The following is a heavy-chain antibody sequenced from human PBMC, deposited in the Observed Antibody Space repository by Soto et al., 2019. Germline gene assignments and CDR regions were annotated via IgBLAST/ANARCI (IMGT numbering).Heavy chain of an antibody. J-gene: IGHJ4*02. CDR3: ARGRYGEY. D-gene: IGHD3-10*01. Sequence: QVHLVQSGAEVKKPGSSVKVSCKGSGYAFTTYGITWVRQAPGQGLEWMGWISAHNGNTNYAHNLQGRVTVTRDTSTSTAYMELRSLRSDDTAVYYCARGRYGEYWGQGALVTVSS. CDR1: GYAFTTYG. CDR2: ISAHNGNT. V-gene: IGHV1-18*01.